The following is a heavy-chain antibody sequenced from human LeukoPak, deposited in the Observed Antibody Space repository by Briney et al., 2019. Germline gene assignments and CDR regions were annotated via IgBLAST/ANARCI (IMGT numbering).Heavy chain of an antibody. CDR2: IIPIFGTA. V-gene: IGHV1-69*01. D-gene: IGHD2-2*02. CDR1: GGTFSSYA. CDR3: ARDIVVVPAALHYYYYGMDV. Sequence: SVTVSCKTSGGTFSSYAISWVRQAPGQGLEWMGGIIPIFGTANYAQKFQGRVTITADESTSTAYMELSSLRSEDTAVYYCARDIVVVPAALHYYYYGMDVWGQGTTVTVSS. J-gene: IGHJ6*02.